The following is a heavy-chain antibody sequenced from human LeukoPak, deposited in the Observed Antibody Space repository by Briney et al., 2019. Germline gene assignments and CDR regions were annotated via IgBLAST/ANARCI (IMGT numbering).Heavy chain of an antibody. J-gene: IGHJ4*02. CDR1: GFTFSTYN. CDR2: ISSGGRII. V-gene: IGHV3-48*02. Sequence: GGSLRLSCAASGFTFSTYNMNWVRQAPGKGLEWVSFISSGGRIIYYADSVKGRFTVSRDNAKNSLYLQMNSLRDEDTAVYYCARNPAGIGDYWGQGTLVAVSS. CDR3: ARNPAGIGDY. D-gene: IGHD1-26*01.